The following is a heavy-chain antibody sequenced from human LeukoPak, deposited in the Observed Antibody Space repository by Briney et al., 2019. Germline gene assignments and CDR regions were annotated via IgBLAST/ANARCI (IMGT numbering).Heavy chain of an antibody. CDR3: ARPGRYYGSGRQGYYYMDV. J-gene: IGHJ6*03. CDR1: GGSISSSSYY. CDR2: IYYSGST. V-gene: IGHV4-39*01. D-gene: IGHD3-10*01. Sequence: SETLSLTCTVSGGSISSSSYYWGWIRQPPGKGLEWIGSIYYSGSTYYNPSLKSRVTISVDTSKNQFSLKLSSVTAADTAVYYCARPGRYYGSGRQGYYYMDVWGKGTTVTVSS.